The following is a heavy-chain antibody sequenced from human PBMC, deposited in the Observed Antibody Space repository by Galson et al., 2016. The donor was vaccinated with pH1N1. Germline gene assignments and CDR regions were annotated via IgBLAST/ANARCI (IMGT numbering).Heavy chain of an antibody. CDR1: GGSISSGSYY. CDR3: ARVVTWELGYYFDY. D-gene: IGHD1-26*01. J-gene: IGHJ4*02. Sequence: TLSLTCTVSGGSISSGSYYWSWIRQPAGEGLEWIGYIYTSGSTNYNPSLKSRVIISVDTSKNQFSLKLSSVTAADTAVYYCARVVTWELGYYFDYWGQGTLVTVSS. CDR2: IYTSGST. V-gene: IGHV4-61*09.